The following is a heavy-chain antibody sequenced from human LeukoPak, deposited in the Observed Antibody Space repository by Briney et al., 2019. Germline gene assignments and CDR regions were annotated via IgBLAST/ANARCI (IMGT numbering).Heavy chain of an antibody. D-gene: IGHD2-21*01. CDR1: GYSFSNYA. CDR2: ISGYNGNT. CDR3: ARGLNFQDEVIRGEH. V-gene: IGHV1-18*01. J-gene: IGHJ1*01. Sequence: GASVKVSCKASGYSFSNYAISWVRQAPGQGLEWMGWISGYNGNTNSPQKFRGRLSMTTDTSTSTAYMELRGLTSDDTAIYYCARGLNFQDEVIRGEHWGQGTLVTVSS.